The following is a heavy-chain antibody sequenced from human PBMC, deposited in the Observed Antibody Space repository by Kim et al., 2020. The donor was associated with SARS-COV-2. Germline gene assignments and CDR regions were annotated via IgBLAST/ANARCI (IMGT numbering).Heavy chain of an antibody. CDR2: SNSDGSSR. J-gene: IGHJ2*01. D-gene: IGHD6-13*01. Sequence: GGSLRLSCAASGFTFSSYWMHWVRQAPGKGLVWVSRSNSDGSSRSYADSVKGRFSISRDNAKNTLYLQMNSLRAEDTAVYYCARRIATAGGYWYFDLWGRGTLDTVSS. V-gene: IGHV3-74*01. CDR1: GFTFSSYW. CDR3: ARRIATAGGYWYFDL.